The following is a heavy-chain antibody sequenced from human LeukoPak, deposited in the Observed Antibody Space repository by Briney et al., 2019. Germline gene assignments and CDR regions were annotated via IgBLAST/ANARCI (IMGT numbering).Heavy chain of an antibody. CDR2: IYYSGST. V-gene: IGHV4-59*01. CDR1: GGSISSYY. D-gene: IGHD6-19*01. J-gene: IGHJ4*02. Sequence: SETLSLTCTVSGGSISSYYWSWIRQPPGKGLECIGYIYYSGSTTYNPSLKSRVTISLDTSKKQFSLKLSSLTAADTAVYYCARGAVAASRPFFDYWGQGTLVTVSS. CDR3: ARGAVAASRPFFDY.